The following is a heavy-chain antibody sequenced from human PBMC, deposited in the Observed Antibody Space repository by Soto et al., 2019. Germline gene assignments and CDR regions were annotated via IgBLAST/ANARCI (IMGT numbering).Heavy chain of an antibody. CDR2: INHSGST. V-gene: IGHV4-34*01. Sequence: QVQLQQWGAGLLKPSETLSLTCAVYGGSFSGYYWSWIRQPPGKGLEWIGEINHSGSTNYNPSLKSRVAISVDTSKNQFSLTLSSVTAADTAVYYCASRPLARYCSSTSCYAEYFQHWGQGTLVTVSS. CDR1: GGSFSGYY. J-gene: IGHJ1*01. CDR3: ASRPLARYCSSTSCYAEYFQH. D-gene: IGHD2-2*01.